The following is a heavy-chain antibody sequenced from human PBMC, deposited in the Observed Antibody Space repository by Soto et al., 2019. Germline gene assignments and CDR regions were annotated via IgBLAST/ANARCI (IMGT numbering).Heavy chain of an antibody. CDR1: GYSISDSC. CDR2: ISSKTYGGTA. V-gene: IGHV3-49*04. D-gene: IGHD2-15*01. CDR3: TRLPPERRGYCSGGSCYPFDY. J-gene: IGHJ4*02. Sequence: PGGSLRLSCAASGYSISDSCMSWVRPDQGKGLEWLGFISSKTYGGTAEYAASVKGRFTISRDDSKSIVYLQMDSLKTEDTAIYYCTRLPPERRGYCSGGSCYPFDYWGQGTLVTVSS.